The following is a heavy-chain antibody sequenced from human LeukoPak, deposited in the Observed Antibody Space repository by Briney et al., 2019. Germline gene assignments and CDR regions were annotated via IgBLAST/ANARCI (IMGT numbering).Heavy chain of an antibody. CDR2: IHPNNGDT. Sequence: ASVKVSCKTSGYTFTAYYIHWLRQAPGQGLELVGWIHPNNGDTAYVQKFRGRVTMTRDTSITTAYMELTSLRSDDSAVYYCARDLTSPGSGHVWVQGTLVTVSS. D-gene: IGHD2-21*02. CDR1: GYTFTAYY. J-gene: IGHJ4*02. CDR3: ARDLTSPGSGHV. V-gene: IGHV1-2*02.